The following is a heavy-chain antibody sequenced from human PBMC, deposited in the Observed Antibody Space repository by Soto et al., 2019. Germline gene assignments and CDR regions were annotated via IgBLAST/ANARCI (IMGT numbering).Heavy chain of an antibody. CDR1: GGSFSGYY. V-gene: IGHV4-34*01. CDR2: INHSGST. Sequence: SETLSLTCAVYGGSFSGYYWSWIRQPPGKGLEWIGEINHSGSTNYNPSLKSRVTISVDTSKNQFSLKLSSVTAADTAVYYCARDSWSGYTRLTLDYWGQGTLVTVSS. D-gene: IGHD3-3*01. J-gene: IGHJ4*02. CDR3: ARDSWSGYTRLTLDY.